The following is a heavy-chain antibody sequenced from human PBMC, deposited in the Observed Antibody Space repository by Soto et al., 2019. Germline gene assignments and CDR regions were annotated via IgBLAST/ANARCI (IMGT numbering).Heavy chain of an antibody. J-gene: IGHJ4*03. Sequence: PSETLSLTCAVSGYSISSGYYWGWIRQPPGKGLEWIGSIYHSGSTYYNPSLKSRISISVDTSKNQFSLRLTSVTAADTATYYCARVHVMVVAGSTFDYWGPGTLVTVSS. D-gene: IGHD6-19*01. CDR2: IYHSGST. V-gene: IGHV4-38-2*01. CDR3: ARVHVMVVAGSTFDY. CDR1: GYSISSGYY.